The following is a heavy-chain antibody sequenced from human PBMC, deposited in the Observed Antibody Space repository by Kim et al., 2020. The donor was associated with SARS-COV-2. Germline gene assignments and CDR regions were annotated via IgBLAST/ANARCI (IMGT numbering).Heavy chain of an antibody. CDR2: INQDGSEK. J-gene: IGHJ4*02. CDR1: GFIFSTYY. CDR3: ARVRGSRCADS. V-gene: IGHV3-7*03. Sequence: GGSLRLSCAASGFIFSTYYMNWVRQAPGKGLEWVAKINQDGSEKFYVDSVKGRFTISRDNANNSLYLQMNSLRAEDTAVYFCARVRGSRCADSWGQGTLVTVSS. D-gene: IGHD3-16*01.